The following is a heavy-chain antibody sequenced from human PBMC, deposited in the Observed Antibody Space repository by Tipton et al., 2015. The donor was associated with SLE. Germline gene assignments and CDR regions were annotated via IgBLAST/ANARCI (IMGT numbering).Heavy chain of an antibody. V-gene: IGHV4-34*01. Sequence: LRLSCTVYGGSFSGYYWSWIRQPPGKGLEWIGEINHSGSTNYNPSLKSRVTISVDTSKNQFSLKLSSVTAADTAVYYCASGVTAAGTGRTDWFDPWGQGTLVTVSS. CDR3: ASGVTAAGTGRTDWFDP. CDR1: GGSFSGYY. D-gene: IGHD6-13*01. CDR2: INHSGST. J-gene: IGHJ5*02.